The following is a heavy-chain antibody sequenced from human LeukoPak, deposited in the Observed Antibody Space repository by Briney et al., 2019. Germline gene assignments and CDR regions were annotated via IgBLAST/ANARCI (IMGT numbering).Heavy chain of an antibody. CDR2: ISSSGSTI. D-gene: IGHD4-23*01. Sequence: GGSLRLSCAASGFTFSNAWMSWVRQAPGKGLEWVSYISSSGSTIYYADSVKGRFTISRDNAKNSLYLQMNSLRAEDTAVHYCARDLTVVTPGYYFDYWGQGTLVTVSS. V-gene: IGHV3-11*01. CDR1: GFTFSNAW. CDR3: ARDLTVVTPGYYFDY. J-gene: IGHJ4*02.